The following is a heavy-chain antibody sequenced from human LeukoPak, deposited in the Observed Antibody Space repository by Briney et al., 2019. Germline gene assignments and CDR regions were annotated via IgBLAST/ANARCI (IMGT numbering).Heavy chain of an antibody. CDR2: INPNSGGT. J-gene: IGHJ1*01. V-gene: IGHV1-2*02. D-gene: IGHD1-26*01. CDR1: GYTFTSYD. CDR3: ARKERWELPQEH. Sequence: GASVKVSCKGSGYTFTSYDINWVRQAPGQGLEWMGWINPNSGGTNYAQKFQGRVTMTRDTSISTAYMELSRLRSDDTAVYYCARKERWELPQEHWGQGTLVTVSS.